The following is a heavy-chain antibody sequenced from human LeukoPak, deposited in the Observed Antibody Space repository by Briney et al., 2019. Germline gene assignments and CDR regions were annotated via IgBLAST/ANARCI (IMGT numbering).Heavy chain of an antibody. V-gene: IGHV3-23*01. Sequence: PGGSLRLSCAASGFTFRNYVMSWVRQAPGKGLEWVSSISDTGGDTYYTDSVKGRFTISRDNSKNTLYLQMNSLRAEDTAVYYCAKDRIRGDSYWGQGTLVTVSS. J-gene: IGHJ4*02. CDR2: ISDTGGDT. CDR1: GFTFRNYV. CDR3: AKDRIRGDSY. D-gene: IGHD3-16*01.